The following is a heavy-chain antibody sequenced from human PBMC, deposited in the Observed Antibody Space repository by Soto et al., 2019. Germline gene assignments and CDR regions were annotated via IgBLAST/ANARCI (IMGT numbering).Heavy chain of an antibody. J-gene: IGHJ6*02. CDR3: ARDRGSGSRYYYYGMDV. D-gene: IGHD3-10*01. CDR1: GVSINSNYF. Sequence: PSETLSLTCAVSGVSINSNYFWGWIRQPPGRGLEWIGYIYYSGSTYYNPSLKSRVTISVDTSKNQFSLKLSSVTAADTAVYYCARDRGSGSRYYYYGMDVWGQGTTVTVSS. CDR2: IYYSGST. V-gene: IGHV4-31*02.